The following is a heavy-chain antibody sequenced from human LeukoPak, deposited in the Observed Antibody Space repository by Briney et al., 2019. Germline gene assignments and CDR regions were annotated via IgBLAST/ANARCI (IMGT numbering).Heavy chain of an antibody. CDR3: ARAQERSPTPWYFDL. Sequence: PSETLSLTRTVFSGFISTYYWSWIRQPPGKGLEWIGYIYYSGSTNYNPSLKSRVTISVDTSKNQFSLKLSSVTAADTAVYYCARAQERSPTPWYFDLWGRGILVTVSS. J-gene: IGHJ2*01. CDR1: SGFISTYY. D-gene: IGHD1-26*01. V-gene: IGHV4-59*01. CDR2: IYYSGST.